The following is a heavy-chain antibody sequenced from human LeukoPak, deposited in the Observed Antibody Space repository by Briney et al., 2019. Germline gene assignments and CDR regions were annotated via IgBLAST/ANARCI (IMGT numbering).Heavy chain of an antibody. CDR1: GFTFSSYW. Sequence: PGGSLRLSCAASGFTFSSYWMSWVRQAPGKGLEWVANIKQDGSEKYYVDSVKGRLTISRDNSQSTLYLHMNSLSTEDTAIYYCARAIRAPGTPENGFDIWGQGTMVTVSS. V-gene: IGHV3-7*01. J-gene: IGHJ3*02. CDR2: IKQDGSEK. CDR3: ARAIRAPGTPENGFDI. D-gene: IGHD6-13*01.